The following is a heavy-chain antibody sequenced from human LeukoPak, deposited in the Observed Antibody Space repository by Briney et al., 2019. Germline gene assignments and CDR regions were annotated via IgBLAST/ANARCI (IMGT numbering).Heavy chain of an antibody. CDR2: IYYSGST. D-gene: IGHD3-10*01. J-gene: IGHJ4*02. V-gene: IGHV4-59*01. CDR1: GGSISSYY. Sequence: TSETLSLTCTVSGGSISSYYWSWIRQPPGKGLEWIGYIYYSGSTNYNPSLKSRVTIPVDTSKNQFSLKLSSVTAADTAVYYCARVPPDGSGSYLDYWGQGTLVTVSS. CDR3: ARVPPDGSGSYLDY.